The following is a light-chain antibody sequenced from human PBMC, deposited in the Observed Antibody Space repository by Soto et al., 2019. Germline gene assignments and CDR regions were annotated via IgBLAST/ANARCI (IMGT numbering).Light chain of an antibody. CDR2: KAS. V-gene: IGKV1-5*03. J-gene: IGKJ4*01. CDR3: QQYNGHPLT. CDR1: QNVNSW. Sequence: DIQMTQSPSTVSASVGDRVTITCRASQNVNSWVAWHQQKPGRAPKLLIYKASSLEGGVPSRFSGGGSGTEFTLTISSLQSDDFATYYCQQYNGHPLTFGGGTKVEIK.